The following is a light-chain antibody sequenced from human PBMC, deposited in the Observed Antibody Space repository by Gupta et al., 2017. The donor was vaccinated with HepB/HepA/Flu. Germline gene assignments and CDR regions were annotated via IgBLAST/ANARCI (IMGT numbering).Light chain of an antibody. V-gene: IGLV1-47*01. J-gene: IGLJ3*02. CDR3: AACYDSLIGCV. Sequence: QSVLTQPVSTSGTTGQRVTILCSGSSSNIGQNYVFWYQQLPGTAPKLLIYRNNQRPSGVSDRFSGSKSDTSASLAISGLRSDDEAHYYCAACYDSLIGCVFGGGTKLSVL. CDR2: RNN. CDR1: SSNIGQNY.